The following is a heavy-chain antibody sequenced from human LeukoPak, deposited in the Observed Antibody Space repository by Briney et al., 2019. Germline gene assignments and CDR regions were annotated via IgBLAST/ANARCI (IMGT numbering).Heavy chain of an antibody. V-gene: IGHV3-74*01. CDR1: GFTFSSYW. J-gene: IGHJ3*02. CDR2: INGDGGST. D-gene: IGHD1-1*01. Sequence: QPGGSLRLSCAASGFTFSSYWMYWVRQAPGKGLVWVSRINGDGGSTSHADSVKGRFTISRDNAKNTLYLQMNSLRAEDTAVYYCARESSREEPTFAFDIWGQGTMVTVSS. CDR3: ARESSREEPTFAFDI.